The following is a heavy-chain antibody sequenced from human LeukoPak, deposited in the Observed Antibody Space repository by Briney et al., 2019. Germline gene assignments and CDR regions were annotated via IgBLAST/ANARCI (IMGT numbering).Heavy chain of an antibody. CDR1: GGSISSGGYY. V-gene: IGHV4-30-2*03. CDR2: IYHSGST. Sequence: PSETLSLTCTVSGGSISSGGYYWSWIRQPPGKGLEWIGYIYHSGSTYYNPSLKSRVTISVDTSKNQFSLKLSSVTAADTAVYYCARQGGYCSSTSCYTYFDYWGQGTLVTVSS. D-gene: IGHD2-2*02. CDR3: ARQGGYCSSTSCYTYFDY. J-gene: IGHJ4*02.